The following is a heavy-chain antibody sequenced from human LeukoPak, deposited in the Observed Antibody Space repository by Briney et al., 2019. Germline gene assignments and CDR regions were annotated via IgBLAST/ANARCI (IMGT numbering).Heavy chain of an antibody. J-gene: IGHJ3*02. V-gene: IGHV4-39*01. CDR1: GGSISSSIYY. CDR2: IYYSGST. CDR3: AREWGTYYYDSSGYAAAFDI. Sequence: SETLSLTCTVSGGSISSSIYYWGWIRQPPGKGLEWIGSIYYSGSTYYNPSLKSRVTISVDTSKNQFSLKLSSVTAADTAVYYCAREWGTYYYDSSGYAAAFDIWGQGTMVTVSS. D-gene: IGHD3-22*01.